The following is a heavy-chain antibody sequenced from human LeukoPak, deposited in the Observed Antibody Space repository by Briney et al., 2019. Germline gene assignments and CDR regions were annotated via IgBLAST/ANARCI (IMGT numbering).Heavy chain of an antibody. Sequence: SETLSLTCAVYGGSFSGYYWSWIRQPPGKGLEWIGEINHSGSTNYNPSLKSRVTISVDTSKSQFSLKLSSVTAADTAVYYCARGQVGATKDFDYWGQGTLVTVSS. CDR2: INHSGST. D-gene: IGHD1-26*01. CDR3: ARGQVGATKDFDY. V-gene: IGHV4-34*01. CDR1: GGSFSGYY. J-gene: IGHJ4*02.